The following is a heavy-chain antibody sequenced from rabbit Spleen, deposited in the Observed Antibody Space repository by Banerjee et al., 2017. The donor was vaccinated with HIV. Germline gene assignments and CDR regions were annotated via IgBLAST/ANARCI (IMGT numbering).Heavy chain of an antibody. Sequence: QSLEESGGDMVKPGASLTLTCKASGFTISGNYMCWVRQAPGKGPEWIGCINTGSGSAYYASWVISRFTITSNTNQNTVFLQMTSLTAADTATYFCARDQYVSSRGYFNLWGPGTLVTVS. J-gene: IGHJ4*01. CDR3: ARDQYVSSRGYFNL. V-gene: IGHV1S28*01. CDR2: INTGSGSA. CDR1: GFTISGNY. D-gene: IGHD1-1*01.